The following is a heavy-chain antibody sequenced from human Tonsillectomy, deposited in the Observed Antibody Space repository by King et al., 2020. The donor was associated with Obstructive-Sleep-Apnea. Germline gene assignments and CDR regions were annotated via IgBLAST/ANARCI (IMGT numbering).Heavy chain of an antibody. CDR1: GITFRNNA. CDR3: AKGSSGTTVVTPKAFDY. Sequence: VQLVESGGGLVQPGGSLRLSCAASGITFRNNAMSWVRQAPGKGLEWVSAISGSGGATHYADSVKGRFTISRDNSKNTLYLQMNSLRAEDTAVFYCAKGSSGTTVVTPKAFDYWGQGTLVTVSP. CDR2: ISGSGGAT. V-gene: IGHV3-23*04. J-gene: IGHJ4*02. D-gene: IGHD4-23*01.